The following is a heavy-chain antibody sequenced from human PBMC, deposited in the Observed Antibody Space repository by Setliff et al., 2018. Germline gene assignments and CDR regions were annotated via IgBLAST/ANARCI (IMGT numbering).Heavy chain of an antibody. CDR1: GASISSYY. CDR3: ARGRNVAARLFDS. V-gene: IGHV4-4*07. CDR2: IYTSGRT. D-gene: IGHD6-6*01. Sequence: SETLSLTCTVSGASISSYYWSWIRQPAGKGLEWIGRIYTSGRTNYNPSLKSRVTISVDTSKNQFSLKVTSVTAADTAVYFCARGRNVAARLFDSWGQGTLVTVSS. J-gene: IGHJ4*02.